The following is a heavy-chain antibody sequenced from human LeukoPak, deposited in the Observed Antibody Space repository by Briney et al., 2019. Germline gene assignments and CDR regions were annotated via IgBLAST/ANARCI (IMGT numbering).Heavy chain of an antibody. CDR3: AIVPAAAYYYYYYMDV. V-gene: IGHV1-69*05. Sequence: SVKPSRKASGGTFSSYAISWVRQAPAQGLEWMGGIIPIFGTANYAQKFQGRVTITTDESTSTAYMELSSLRSEDTAVYHCAIVPAAAYYYYYYMDVWGKGTTVTVSS. CDR2: IIPIFGTA. D-gene: IGHD2-2*01. J-gene: IGHJ6*03. CDR1: GGTFSSYA.